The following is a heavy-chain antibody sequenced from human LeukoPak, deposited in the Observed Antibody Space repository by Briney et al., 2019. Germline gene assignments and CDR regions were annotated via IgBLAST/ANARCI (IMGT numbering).Heavy chain of an antibody. CDR1: GGSFSGYY. J-gene: IGHJ2*01. D-gene: IGHD2-8*01. Sequence: PSETLSLTCAVYGGSFSGYYWSWICQPPGKGLEWIGEINHSGSTNYNPSLKSRVTISVDTSKNQFSLKLSSVTAADTAVYYCARGHSLYAVWGRGTLVTVSS. CDR2: INHSGST. V-gene: IGHV4-34*01. CDR3: ARGHSLYAV.